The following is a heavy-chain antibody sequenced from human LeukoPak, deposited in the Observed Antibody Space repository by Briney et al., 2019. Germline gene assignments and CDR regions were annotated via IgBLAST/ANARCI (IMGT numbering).Heavy chain of an antibody. CDR1: GASISNDY. CDR2: MYNSGST. J-gene: IGHJ6*03. Sequence: SETLSLTCTVSGASISNDYWSWIRQPPGQGLEWIGYMYNSGSTKYNPSLKSRVTISVDTSKNQFSLKVTSVTAADTAVYYCARWVWTTVTTNYYYHMDVWGKGTTVTVSS. V-gene: IGHV4-59*08. D-gene: IGHD4-17*01. CDR3: ARWVWTTVTTNYYYHMDV.